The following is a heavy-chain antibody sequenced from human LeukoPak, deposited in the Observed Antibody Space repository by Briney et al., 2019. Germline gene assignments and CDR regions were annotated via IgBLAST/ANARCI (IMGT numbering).Heavy chain of an antibody. CDR2: IRYDGSGK. V-gene: IGHV3-30*02. CDR1: GFTFSSYG. J-gene: IGHJ3*02. D-gene: IGHD4/OR15-4a*01. CDR3: ARAGSLTDAFDI. Sequence: GGSLRLSCAASGFTFSSYGMHWVRQAPGKGLEWVAFIRYDGSGKYYGDSVKGRFTISRDISKNTLHLQMNSLRAEDTAVYYCARAGSLTDAFDIWGQGTMVTVSS.